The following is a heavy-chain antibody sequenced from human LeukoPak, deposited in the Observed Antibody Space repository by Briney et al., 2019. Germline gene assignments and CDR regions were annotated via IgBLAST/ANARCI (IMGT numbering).Heavy chain of an antibody. V-gene: IGHV3-30*02. CDR2: IRYDGSNK. Sequence: GGSLRRSCAASGFTFNNYGRHWVRQAPGKGLEWVAFIRYDGSNKYYADSVKGRFTISRDNSKNTLFLQMNTLRAEDTAVYYCTKDQGAAGYFDYWGQGTLVTVSS. CDR3: TKDQGAAGYFDY. J-gene: IGHJ4*02. D-gene: IGHD6-13*01. CDR1: GFTFNNYG.